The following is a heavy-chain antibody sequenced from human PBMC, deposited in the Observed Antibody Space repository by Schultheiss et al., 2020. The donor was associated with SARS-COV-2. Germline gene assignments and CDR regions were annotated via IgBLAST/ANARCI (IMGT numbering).Heavy chain of an antibody. CDR1: GGSFSGYY. V-gene: IGHV4-34*01. D-gene: IGHD2-2*01. Sequence: SETLSLTCAVYGGSFSGYYWSWIRQPPGKGLEWIGEINHSGSTNYNPSLKSRVTISVDTSKNQFSLKLSSVTAADTAVYYCARGPIVVVPAATGYYMDVWGKGTTVTVSS. CDR3: ARGPIVVVPAATGYYMDV. J-gene: IGHJ6*03. CDR2: INHSGST.